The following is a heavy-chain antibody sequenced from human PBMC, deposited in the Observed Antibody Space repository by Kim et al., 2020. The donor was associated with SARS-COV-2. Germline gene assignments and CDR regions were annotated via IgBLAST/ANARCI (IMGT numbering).Heavy chain of an antibody. J-gene: IGHJ4*02. V-gene: IGHV4-39*01. Sequence: SETLSLTCTVSGGSISSSSYYWGWIRQPPGKGLEWIGSIYYSGSTYYNPSLKSRVTISVDTSKNQFSLKLSSVTAADTAVYYCATPGLSSSPPNYFDYWGQGTLVTVSS. D-gene: IGHD6-6*01. CDR1: GGSISSSSYY. CDR2: IYYSGST. CDR3: ATPGLSSSPPNYFDY.